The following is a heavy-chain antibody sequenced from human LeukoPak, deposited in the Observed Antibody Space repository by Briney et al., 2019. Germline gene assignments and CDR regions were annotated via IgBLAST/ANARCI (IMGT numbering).Heavy chain of an antibody. CDR1: GFTFSSHA. J-gene: IGHJ5*02. V-gene: IGHV3-23*01. Sequence: PGGSLRLSCAASGFTFSSHAMSWVRQAPGKALEWVSSISDNSDTIFYTDSVKGRFTISRDNSRNTLYLQMDSLRAEDTAIYYCARDPPWFDPWGQGTLVAVSS. CDR2: ISDNSDTI. CDR3: ARDPPWFDP.